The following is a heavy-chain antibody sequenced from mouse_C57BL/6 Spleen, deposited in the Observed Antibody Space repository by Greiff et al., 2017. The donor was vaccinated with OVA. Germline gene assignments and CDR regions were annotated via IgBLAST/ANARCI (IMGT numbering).Heavy chain of an antibody. D-gene: IGHD2-1*01. CDR1: GYTFTDYY. CDR2: INPNNGGT. V-gene: IGHV1-26*01. CDR3: ARTPYGNYEDYYAMDY. J-gene: IGHJ4*01. Sequence: EVQLQQSGPELVKPGASVKISCKASGYTFTDYYMNWVKQSHGKSLEWIGDINPNNGGTSYNQKFKGKATLTVDKSSSTAYMELRSLTSEDSAVYYCARTPYGNYEDYYAMDYWGQGTSVTVSS.